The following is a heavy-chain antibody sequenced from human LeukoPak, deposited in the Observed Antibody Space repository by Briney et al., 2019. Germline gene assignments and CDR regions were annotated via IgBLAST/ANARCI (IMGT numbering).Heavy chain of an antibody. Sequence: ASVKVSCKTSGYTFTGYYIHWVRQALGQGFGWMGWINPNSGGTNYAQKFQGRVTMTRDTSITTAYMELSSLRSDDTAIYYCVRGSFDYWGQGTLVTVTS. CDR2: INPNSGGT. J-gene: IGHJ4*02. CDR3: VRGSFDY. V-gene: IGHV1-2*02. CDR1: GYTFTGYY.